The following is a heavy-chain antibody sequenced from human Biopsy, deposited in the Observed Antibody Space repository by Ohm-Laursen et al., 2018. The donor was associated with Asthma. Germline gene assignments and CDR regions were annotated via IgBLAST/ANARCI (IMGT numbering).Heavy chain of an antibody. CDR1: GYSLTDLS. D-gene: IGHD6-19*01. J-gene: IGHJ6*02. CDR2: IMPVFGTT. V-gene: IGHV1-69*13. CDR3: ARCQVGYSSGWSLLLKKIYYSGMDV. Sequence: SSVKVSCKVSGYSLTDLSMHWVRQAPGQGLEWLGGIMPVFGTTNFAPKFQGRVTITADESTSTAYMEVTSLRSEDTAIYYCARCQVGYSSGWSLLLKKIYYSGMDVWGQGTAVTVSS.